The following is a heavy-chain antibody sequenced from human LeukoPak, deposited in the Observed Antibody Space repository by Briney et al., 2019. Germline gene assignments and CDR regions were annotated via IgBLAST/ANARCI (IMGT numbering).Heavy chain of an antibody. V-gene: IGHV4-59*04. CDR1: GGPISSYY. CDR3: SRVLGTYFDY. J-gene: IGHJ4*02. Sequence: PSETLSLTCTVSGGPISSYYWSWIRQPPGKGLEWIGSIYHSGSTYYNPSLQSRVTISVDTSKNQFSLKLSSVTAADTAVYYCSRVLGTYFDYWGQGTLVTVSS. D-gene: IGHD7-27*01. CDR2: IYHSGST.